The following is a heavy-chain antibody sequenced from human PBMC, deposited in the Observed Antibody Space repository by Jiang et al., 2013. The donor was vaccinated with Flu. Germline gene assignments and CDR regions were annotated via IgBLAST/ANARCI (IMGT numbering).Heavy chain of an antibody. J-gene: IGHJ5*02. CDR1: GYSFTSYW. V-gene: IGHV5-10-1*01. D-gene: IGHD3-9*01. Sequence: SLRISCKGSGYSFTSYWISWVRQMPGKGLEWMGRIDPSDSYTNYSPSFQGHVTISADKSISTAYLQWSSLKASDTAMYYCARHQGHYYDILTGYRRVGWFDPWGQGTLVTVSS. CDR3: ARHQGHYYDILTGYRRVGWFDP. CDR2: IDPSDSYT.